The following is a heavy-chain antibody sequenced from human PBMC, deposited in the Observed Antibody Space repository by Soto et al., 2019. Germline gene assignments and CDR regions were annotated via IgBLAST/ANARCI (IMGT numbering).Heavy chain of an antibody. CDR1: GYTFNTYF. D-gene: IGHD2-2*01. J-gene: IGHJ4*02. CDR2: ISPHNGHT. V-gene: IGHV1-18*01. CDR3: ARDTSNSFDY. Sequence: HVQLVQSGGELKKPGASVKVSCNTSGYTFNTYFISWVRQAPGQGLEWMGWISPHNGHTNYAEKFQRRVTMTTDTITKTAYMDLRNLRFDDTAVYYCARDTSNSFDYWGQGTPVTVSS.